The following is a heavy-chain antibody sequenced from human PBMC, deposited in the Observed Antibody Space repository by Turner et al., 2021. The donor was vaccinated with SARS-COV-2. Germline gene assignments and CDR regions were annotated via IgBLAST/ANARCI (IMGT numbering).Heavy chain of an antibody. V-gene: IGHV1-69*01. CDR3: ARDLGYSGYGASPYFDY. J-gene: IGHJ4*02. Sequence: QVQLVQSGAEVKKPGSSVKVSCKASGGTFSSYAISWVRQAPGQGLEWMGGIMPIFGSANYAQKFQGRVTITADESTSTAYMELSSLRSEDTAVYYCARDLGYSGYGASPYFDYWGQGTLVTVSS. CDR2: IMPIFGSA. CDR1: GGTFSSYA. D-gene: IGHD5-12*01.